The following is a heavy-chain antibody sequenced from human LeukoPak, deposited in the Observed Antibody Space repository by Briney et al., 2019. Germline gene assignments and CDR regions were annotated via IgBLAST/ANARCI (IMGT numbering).Heavy chain of an antibody. CDR1: GFTFSSYG. J-gene: IGHJ4*02. CDR2: ISGSGGST. D-gene: IGHD3-9*01. Sequence: WGSLRLSCAASGFTFSSYGMSWVRQAPGKGLEWVSAISGSGGSTYYADSVKGRFTISRDNSKNTLYLQMNSLRAEDTAVYYCAKASDYDILTGYPDYWGQGTLVTVSS. V-gene: IGHV3-23*01. CDR3: AKASDYDILTGYPDY.